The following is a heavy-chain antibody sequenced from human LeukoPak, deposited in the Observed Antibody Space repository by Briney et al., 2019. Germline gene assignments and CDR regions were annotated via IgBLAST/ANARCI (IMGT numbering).Heavy chain of an antibody. CDR2: ISGSGGST. CDR1: GFTFSSYA. Sequence: GGSLRLSCAASGFTFSSYAMSWVRQAPGKGLEWVSAISGSGGSTYYADSVKGRFTISRDNSKNTLYLQMNSLRAEDTAVYYCANAGYCYDHEHWGQGTLVTVSS. D-gene: IGHD2-21*01. CDR3: ANAGYCYDHEH. V-gene: IGHV3-23*01. J-gene: IGHJ1*01.